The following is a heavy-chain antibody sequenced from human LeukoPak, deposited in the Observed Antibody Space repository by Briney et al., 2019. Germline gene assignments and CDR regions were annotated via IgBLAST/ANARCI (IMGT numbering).Heavy chain of an antibody. CDR2: IGSSSSYI. CDR3: ARALGYCSSTSCYNMDV. V-gene: IGHV3-21*01. CDR1: GFTFSSYS. J-gene: IGHJ6*03. D-gene: IGHD2-2*01. Sequence: GGSLRLSRAASGFTFSSYSMNWVRQAPGKGLEWVSSIGSSSSYIYYADSVKGRFTISRDNAKNSLYLQMNSLRAEDTAVYYCARALGYCSSTSCYNMDVWGKGTTVTVSS.